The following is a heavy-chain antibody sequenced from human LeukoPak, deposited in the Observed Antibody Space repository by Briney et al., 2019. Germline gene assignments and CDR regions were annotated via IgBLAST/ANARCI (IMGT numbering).Heavy chain of an antibody. CDR2: IRYDGSSK. V-gene: IGHV3-30*02. J-gene: IGHJ1*01. D-gene: IGHD3-22*01. Sequence: GGSLRLSCAASGFTFSSYGMHWVRQAPGKGLGGVAFIRYDGSSKYYADSVKGRFTISRDNSKNTLYLQMNSLRAEDTAVYYCAKGGNYYDSSGYYYRGYFQHWGQGTLVTVSS. CDR3: AKGGNYYDSSGYYYRGYFQH. CDR1: GFTFSSYG.